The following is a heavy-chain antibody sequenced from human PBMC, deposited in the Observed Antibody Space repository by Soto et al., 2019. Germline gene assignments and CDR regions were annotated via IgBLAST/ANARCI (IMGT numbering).Heavy chain of an antibody. CDR3: GRDSAYYYGSGSLPQTYYYYGMDV. D-gene: IGHD3-10*01. V-gene: IGHV3-33*01. CDR1: GFTFSSYG. J-gene: IGHJ6*02. Sequence: AGGSLRLSCAASGFTFSSYGLHWVRQAPGKGLDWLAVIWYDGSNKYYADSVKGRFTISRDNSRNTLYLQMNSLRAEDTAVYYCGRDSAYYYGSGSLPQTYYYYGMDVWGQGTTVTVSS. CDR2: IWYDGSNK.